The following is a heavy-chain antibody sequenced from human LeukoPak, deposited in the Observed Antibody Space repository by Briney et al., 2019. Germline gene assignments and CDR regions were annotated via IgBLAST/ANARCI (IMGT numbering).Heavy chain of an antibody. CDR1: GFTFSDSW. D-gene: IGHD3-22*01. CDR3: AKEDYYDSSGRLDY. CDR2: ISGSGGST. J-gene: IGHJ4*02. V-gene: IGHV3-23*01. Sequence: GGSLRLSCAASGFTFSDSWMSWVRQAPGKGLEWVPAISGSGGSTYYADSVKGRFTISRDNSKNTLYLQMNSLRAEDTAVYYCAKEDYYDSSGRLDYWGQGTLVTVSS.